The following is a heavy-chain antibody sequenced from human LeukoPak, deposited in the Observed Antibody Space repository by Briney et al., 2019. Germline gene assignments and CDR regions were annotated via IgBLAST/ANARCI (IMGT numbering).Heavy chain of an antibody. V-gene: IGHV1-2*02. D-gene: IGHD5-12*01. J-gene: IGHJ4*02. CDR1: GYTFTGYY. CDR3: ARWALYSGYSSY. Sequence: ASVKVSCKTSGYTFTGYYLHWVRQAPGQGLEWMGWINPYSGGTNYAQKFQGRVIMTRDTSTSTAYMELSRLRSDDFAVYYCARWALYSGYSSYWGQGTLVTVSS. CDR2: INPYSGGT.